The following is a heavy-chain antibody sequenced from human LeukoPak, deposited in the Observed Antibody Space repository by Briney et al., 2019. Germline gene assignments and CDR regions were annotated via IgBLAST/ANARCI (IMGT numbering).Heavy chain of an antibody. Sequence: GGSLRLSCAASGFTLSSSAMNWVRQAPGKGLEWVSSINNVGSHIYYAGSVKGRFTISRDNTKNSLHLQMNSLRVEDTAVYYCARAPTVLVGYCSSSSCQADYWGQGTLVTVSS. V-gene: IGHV3-21*01. D-gene: IGHD2-2*01. CDR2: INNVGSHI. CDR3: ARAPTVLVGYCSSSSCQADY. J-gene: IGHJ4*02. CDR1: GFTLSSSA.